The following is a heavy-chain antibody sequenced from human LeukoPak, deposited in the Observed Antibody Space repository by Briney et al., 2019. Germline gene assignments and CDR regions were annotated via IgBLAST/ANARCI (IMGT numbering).Heavy chain of an antibody. CDR3: ARGYDSSGPYFDY. Sequence: PSETLSLTCAVYGGSFSGYYSSGIGQPPGKGREGMGEINQGGRINYNPSLNSRVTLSVDTSKNQFSLKLSSVTAAHTAVYYCARGYDSSGPYFDYWGQGSLVTVSS. D-gene: IGHD3-22*01. CDR1: GGSFSGYY. V-gene: IGHV4-34*01. J-gene: IGHJ4*02. CDR2: INQGGRI.